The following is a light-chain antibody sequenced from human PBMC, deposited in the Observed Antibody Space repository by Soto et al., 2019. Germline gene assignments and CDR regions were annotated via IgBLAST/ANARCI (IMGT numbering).Light chain of an antibody. J-gene: IGKJ3*01. CDR3: QLYNNWPPFT. CDR1: QTISSN. CDR2: GAS. Sequence: DIVMTQSPATLSVSPGERATLSCRASQTISSNLAWYQQKPGQTPRLLIYGASTRAAGIPARFSGSGSGTDFTLTITSLQSEDCAVYYCQLYNNWPPFTFGPGTKVDIK. V-gene: IGKV3-15*01.